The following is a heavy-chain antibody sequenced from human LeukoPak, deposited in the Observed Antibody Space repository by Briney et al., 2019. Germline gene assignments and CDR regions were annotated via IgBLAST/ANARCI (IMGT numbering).Heavy chain of an antibody. J-gene: IGHJ4*02. V-gene: IGHV4-4*07. CDR2: IYTSGST. D-gene: IGHD6-19*01. CDR1: GGSISSYY. CDR3: ARVGGSGWYGFDY. Sequence: PSETLSLTCTVSGGSISSYYWSWIRQPAGKGLEWIGLIYTSGSTNYNPSLKSRVTMSVDTSKKRFSLKLSSVTAADTGVCYCARVGGSGWYGFDYWGQGTLVTVSS.